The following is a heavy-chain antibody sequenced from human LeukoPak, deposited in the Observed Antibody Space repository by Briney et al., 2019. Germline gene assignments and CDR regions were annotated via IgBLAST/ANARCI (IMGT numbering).Heavy chain of an antibody. D-gene: IGHD6-25*01. CDR2: ISYDGSNK. Sequence: GGSLRLSCAASGFTFSSYAMHWVRQAPGKGLEWVAVISYDGSNKYYADSVKGRFTISRDNSKNTLYLQMNSLRAEDTAVYYCAREGSSGPTHYYYMDVWGKGTTVTVSS. CDR1: GFTFSSYA. CDR3: AREGSSGPTHYYYMDV. V-gene: IGHV3-30-3*01. J-gene: IGHJ6*03.